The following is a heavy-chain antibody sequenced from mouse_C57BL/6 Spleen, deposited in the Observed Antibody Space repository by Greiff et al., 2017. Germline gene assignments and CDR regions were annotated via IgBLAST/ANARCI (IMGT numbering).Heavy chain of an antibody. J-gene: IGHJ2*01. Sequence: VQLQQPGAELVMPGASVKLSCKASGYTFTSYWMHWVKQRPGQGLEWIGEIDPSDSYPNYNQKFKGKSTLTVDKSSSTAYMQLSSLTSEDSAVYYCARVGSGRDYWGQGTTLTVSS. V-gene: IGHV1-69*01. CDR1: GYTFTSYW. CDR3: ARVGSGRDY. CDR2: IDPSDSYP.